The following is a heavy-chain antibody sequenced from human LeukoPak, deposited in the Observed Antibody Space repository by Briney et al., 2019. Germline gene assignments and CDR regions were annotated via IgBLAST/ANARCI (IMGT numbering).Heavy chain of an antibody. Sequence: PSETLSLTCAVYGGSFSGYYWSWIRQPAGKGLEWIGRIFSSGSTNYNPSLKSRVTISVDKSKNQFSLKLSSVTAADTAVYYCAREGSSSWYIDYWGQGTLVTVSS. CDR3: AREGSSSWYIDY. CDR2: IFSSGST. J-gene: IGHJ4*02. V-gene: IGHV4-4*07. D-gene: IGHD6-13*01. CDR1: GGSFSGYY.